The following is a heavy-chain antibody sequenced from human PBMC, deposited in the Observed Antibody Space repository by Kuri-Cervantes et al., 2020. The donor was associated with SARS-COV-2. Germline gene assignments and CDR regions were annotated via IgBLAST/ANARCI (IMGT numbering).Heavy chain of an antibody. CDR3: ARWGRGSVLRFLEWSGYGMDV. CDR2: INHSGST. CDR1: GGSFSGYY. D-gene: IGHD3-3*01. V-gene: IGHV4-34*01. Sequence: GSLRLSCAVYGGSFSGYYWSWIRQPPGKGLEWIGEINHSGSTNYNPSLKSRVTISVDTSKNQFSLELSSVTAADTAVYYCARWGRGSVLRFLEWSGYGMDVWGQGTTVTVSS. J-gene: IGHJ6*02.